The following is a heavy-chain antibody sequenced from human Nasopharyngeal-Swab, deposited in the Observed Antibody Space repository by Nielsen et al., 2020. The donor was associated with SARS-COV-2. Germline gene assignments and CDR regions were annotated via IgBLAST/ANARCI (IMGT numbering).Heavy chain of an antibody. Sequence: SQTLSLTCAISGDSVSSNSAAWNWIRQSPSRGLEWLGRTYYRSKWYNDYAVSVKSRITINPDTSKNQFSLQLNSVTPEDTAVYYRARSTMVRGVIQGGNWFDPWGQGTLVTVSS. CDR2: TYYRSKWYN. CDR3: ARSTMVRGVIQGGNWFDP. V-gene: IGHV6-1*01. CDR1: GDSVSSNSAA. D-gene: IGHD3-10*01. J-gene: IGHJ5*02.